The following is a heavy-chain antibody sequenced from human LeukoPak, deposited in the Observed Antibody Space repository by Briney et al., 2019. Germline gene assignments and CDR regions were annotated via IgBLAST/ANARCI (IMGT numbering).Heavy chain of an antibody. CDR2: ISGGGVTT. J-gene: IGHJ5*02. Sequence: PGGSLRLSCAASGFTFSRYAMSWVRQAPGKGLEWVSTISGGGVTTYYADSVKGRLTISRDNSKNTVSLQMNSLRDDDTAGYFCARESPVAAVGRSWFDPWGQGTLVTVSS. CDR1: GFTFSRYA. D-gene: IGHD6-13*01. CDR3: ARESPVAAVGRSWFDP. V-gene: IGHV3-23*01.